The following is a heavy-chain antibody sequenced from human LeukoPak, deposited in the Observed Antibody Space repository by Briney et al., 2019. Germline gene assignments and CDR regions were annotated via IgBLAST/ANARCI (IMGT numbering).Heavy chain of an antibody. Sequence: GGSLRLSCAVSGFTFSSYWMSWVRQAPGKGLEWVSVIYSGGDTYYADSVKGRLTISRDNSKNTLYLQMNSLRAEDTAIYYCASDYWGQGTLVTVSS. CDR3: ASDY. CDR1: GFTFSSYW. CDR2: IYSGGDT. V-gene: IGHV3-66*01. J-gene: IGHJ4*02.